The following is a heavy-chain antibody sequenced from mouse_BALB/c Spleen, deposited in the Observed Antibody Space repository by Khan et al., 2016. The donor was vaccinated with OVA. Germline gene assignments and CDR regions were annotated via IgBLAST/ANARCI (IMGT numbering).Heavy chain of an antibody. Sequence: QIQLVQSGPELKKPGETVKISCKASGYTFTNNGMNWVKQAPGKGLKGMGWINTYTGEPTYADDFKGRFAFSLATSASTAYLQTNNLKNEDTSTYFCERPPYFSYVMVYWGQGTSVTVSS. CDR1: GYTFTNNG. D-gene: IGHD2-10*01. CDR2: INTYTGEP. V-gene: IGHV9-3-1*01. CDR3: ERPPYFSYVMVY. J-gene: IGHJ4*01.